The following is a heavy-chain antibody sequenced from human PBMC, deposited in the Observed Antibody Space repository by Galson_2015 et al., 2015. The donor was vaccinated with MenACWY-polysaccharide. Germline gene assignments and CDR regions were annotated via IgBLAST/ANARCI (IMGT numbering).Heavy chain of an antibody. Sequence: QSGAEVKKPGESLRISCKASGYTFTSHWIVWVRQMPGKGLEWMGIIWPGDSDTKYGPSFQGQVIISVDKSISTAYLQWSSLKASDTAMYYCARRLGSTFDHWGQGTLAIVS. CDR3: ARRLGSTFDH. J-gene: IGHJ5*02. D-gene: IGHD2-2*01. CDR2: IWPGDSDT. CDR1: GYTFTSHW. V-gene: IGHV5-51*03.